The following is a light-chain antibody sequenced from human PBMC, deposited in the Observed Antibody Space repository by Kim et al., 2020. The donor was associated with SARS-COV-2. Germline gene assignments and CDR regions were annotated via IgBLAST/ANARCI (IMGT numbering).Light chain of an antibody. CDR1: QSVSSL. V-gene: IGKV1-5*01. CDR3: QQYNTSPRT. CDR2: EAS. Sequence: ASIGDRVTMTCRASQSVSSLLAWYQQKPGKAPNLLIYEASSLKSGVPSRFSGRGSGTEFTLTIRSLQPDDFAIYYCQQYNTSPRTFGQGTKVDIK. J-gene: IGKJ1*01.